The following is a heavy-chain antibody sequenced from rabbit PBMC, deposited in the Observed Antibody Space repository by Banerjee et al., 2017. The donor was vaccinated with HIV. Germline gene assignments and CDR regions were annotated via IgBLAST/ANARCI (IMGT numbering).Heavy chain of an antibody. CDR1: GFSFSSSYW. CDR3: ARDLAGVIGWNFGL. J-gene: IGHJ6*01. CDR2: IYAGSSGST. D-gene: IGHD4-1*01. V-gene: IGHV1S45*01. Sequence: QEQLEESGGDLVKPEGSLTLTCTASGFSFSSSYWICWVRQAPGKGLEWIACIYAGSSGSTHYASWAKGRFTISKTSSTTVTLQMTSLTAADTATYFCARDLAGVIGWNFGLWGPGTLVTVS.